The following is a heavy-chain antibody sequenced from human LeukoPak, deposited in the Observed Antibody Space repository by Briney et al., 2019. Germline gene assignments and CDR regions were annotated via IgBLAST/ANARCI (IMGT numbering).Heavy chain of an antibody. CDR2: ISAYNGNT. J-gene: IGHJ4*02. Sequence: ASVKVSCKASGYTFTSYGISWVRQAPGQGLEWMGWISAYNGNTNYAQKLRGRVTMTTDTSTSTAYMELRSLRSDDTAVYYCARNLYSSGWYSLPSDYWGQGTLVTVSS. CDR3: ARNLYSSGWYSLPSDY. CDR1: GYTFTSYG. D-gene: IGHD6-19*01. V-gene: IGHV1-18*01.